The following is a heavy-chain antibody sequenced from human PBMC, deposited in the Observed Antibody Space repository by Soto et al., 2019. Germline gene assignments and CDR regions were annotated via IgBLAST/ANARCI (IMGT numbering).Heavy chain of an antibody. D-gene: IGHD5-18*01. CDR2: IDYSGSN. CDR1: GGFISRYY. J-gene: IGHJ6*02. CDR3: ARGGYSYGSHYYGMDV. Sequence: KTSETLSLTCTVSGGFISRYYWRWIRQHQEKGLEWIGYIDYSGSNNYNPSLKSRVTISVDTSKNQLSLKLSSVTVAYTAVYYCARGGYSYGSHYYGMDVWGQGTTVTVSS. V-gene: IGHV4-59*01.